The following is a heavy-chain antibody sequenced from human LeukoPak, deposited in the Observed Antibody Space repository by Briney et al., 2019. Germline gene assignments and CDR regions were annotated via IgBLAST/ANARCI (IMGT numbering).Heavy chain of an antibody. D-gene: IGHD1-26*01. CDR3: GRDYVTKWTFDY. V-gene: IGHV1-46*01. CDR1: GYTFTTNF. J-gene: IGHJ4*02. Sequence: GASVKISCKTSGYTFTTNFVHWVRPATGQGLDWMGIFHPSPLSPRYAQKFQGRVTLTGDTSTRTVYMELSGLTSEDTALYYCGRDYVTKWTFDYWGQGTLVNVS. CDR2: FHPSPLSP.